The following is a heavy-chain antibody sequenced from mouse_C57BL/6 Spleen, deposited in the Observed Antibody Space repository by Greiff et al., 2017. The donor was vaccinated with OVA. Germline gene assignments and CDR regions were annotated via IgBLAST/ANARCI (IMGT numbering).Heavy chain of an antibody. V-gene: IGHV1-63*01. J-gene: IGHJ2*01. CDR2: IYPGGGYT. CDR3: ARRMGHEYYFDY. D-gene: IGHD3-3*01. CDR1: GYTFTNYW. Sequence: VQLQQSGAELVRPGTSVKMSCKASGYTFTNYWIGWAKQRPGHGLEWIGDIYPGGGYTNYNKKFKGKATLTADKSSSTAYMQFSSLTSEDSAIYYCARRMGHEYYFDYWGQGTTLTVSS.